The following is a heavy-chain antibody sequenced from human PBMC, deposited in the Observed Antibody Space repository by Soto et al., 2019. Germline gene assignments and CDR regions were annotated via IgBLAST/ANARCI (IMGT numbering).Heavy chain of an antibody. D-gene: IGHD2-2*01. V-gene: IGHV1-3*01. CDR2: INAGNGNT. CDR3: ARDFFRSTHFDY. J-gene: IGHJ4*02. CDR1: GYTFTSYA. Sequence: QVQLVQSGAEVKKPGASVKVSCKASGYTFTSYAMHWVRQAPGQRLEWVGWINAGNGNTKYSQKFQGRVTITRDTSASTAYMELSSLRSEDTAVYYCARDFFRSTHFDYWGQGTLVTVSS.